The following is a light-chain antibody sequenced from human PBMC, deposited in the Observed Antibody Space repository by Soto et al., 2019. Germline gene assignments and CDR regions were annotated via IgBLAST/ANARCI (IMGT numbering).Light chain of an antibody. J-gene: IGKJ2*01. V-gene: IGKV4-1*01. CDR2: WAS. Sequence: VMTQSPDFLAVSLGERATITCKSSPNGLYRSSNKSSLSWYQQRPGQPPRLLLYWASTRESGVPDRFVGSGSETDFTLTISSLQAGVEAIYHCQQYYNTPYTFGQGTTLEIK. CDR1: PNGLYRSSNKSS. CDR3: QQYYNTPYT.